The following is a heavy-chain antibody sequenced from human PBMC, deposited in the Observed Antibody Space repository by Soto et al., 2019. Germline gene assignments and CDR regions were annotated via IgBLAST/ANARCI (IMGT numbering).Heavy chain of an antibody. V-gene: IGHV3-23*01. D-gene: IGHD6-13*01. J-gene: IGHJ5*02. CDR1: GFTFSSYA. Sequence: QPGGSLRLSCAASGFTFSSYAMSWVRQAPGKGLEWVSAISGSGGSTYYADSVKGRFTISRDNAKNTLYLQMNSLRAEDTAVYYCARANSPGYSSSWYLGVWWFDPWGQGTLVTVSS. CDR3: ARANSPGYSSSWYLGVWWFDP. CDR2: ISGSGGST.